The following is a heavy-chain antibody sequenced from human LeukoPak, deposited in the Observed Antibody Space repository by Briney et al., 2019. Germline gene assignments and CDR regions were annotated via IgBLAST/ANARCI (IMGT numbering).Heavy chain of an antibody. D-gene: IGHD3-10*01. V-gene: IGHV3-30*04. CDR1: GFTFSSYA. J-gene: IGHJ3*02. CDR3: ARDRGYYGPRTGGAFDI. CDR2: ISYDGSNK. Sequence: GGSLRLSCAASGFTFSSYAMHWVRQAPGKGLEWVAVISYDGSNKYYADSVKGRFTISRDNSKNTLYLQMNSLRAEDTAVYYCARDRGYYGPRTGGAFDIWDQGTMVTVSS.